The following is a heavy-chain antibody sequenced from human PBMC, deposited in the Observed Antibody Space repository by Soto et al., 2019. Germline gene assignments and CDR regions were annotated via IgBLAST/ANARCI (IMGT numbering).Heavy chain of an antibody. Sequence: GGSLRLSCAASGFTFSSYWMSWVHQAPGKGLEWVANIKQDGSEKYYVDSVKGRFTISRDNAKNSLYLQMNSLRAEDTAVYYCARERYDSSGYYYYFDYWGQGTLVTVSS. D-gene: IGHD3-22*01. CDR1: GFTFSSYW. V-gene: IGHV3-7*03. CDR2: IKQDGSEK. CDR3: ARERYDSSGYYYYFDY. J-gene: IGHJ4*02.